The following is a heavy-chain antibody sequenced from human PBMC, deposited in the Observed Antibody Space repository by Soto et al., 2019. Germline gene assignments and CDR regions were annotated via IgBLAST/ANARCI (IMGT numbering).Heavy chain of an antibody. CDR2: FNPSGGGT. D-gene: IGHD6-19*01. CDR1: GDTYTSYY. V-gene: IGHV1-46*01. Sequence: ASVKVSCKASGDTYTSYYIHWVRQAPGQGLGWMGTFNPSGGGTFYAQKFKGRVTMTGEKSTSTVYMELSSLRSEDKAVYYCARGEKIAVAGKLDVFDIWG. CDR3: ARGEKIAVAGKLDVFDI. J-gene: IGHJ3*02.